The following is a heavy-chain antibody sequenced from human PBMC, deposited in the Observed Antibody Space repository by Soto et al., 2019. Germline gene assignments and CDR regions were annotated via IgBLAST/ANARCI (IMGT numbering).Heavy chain of an antibody. V-gene: IGHV1-3*01. Sequence: QVQLVQSGAEVKKPGASVKVSCKSSGYTFTSYALHWVRQAPGQRLEWMGWINAGNGNTKYSQKFQGRVTITRDTSVSTAYMELSSLRSGDTAVYYCAGPSLYSSGWDFDYWGQGTLVTVSS. CDR2: INAGNGNT. CDR1: GYTFTSYA. CDR3: AGPSLYSSGWDFDY. J-gene: IGHJ4*02. D-gene: IGHD6-19*01.